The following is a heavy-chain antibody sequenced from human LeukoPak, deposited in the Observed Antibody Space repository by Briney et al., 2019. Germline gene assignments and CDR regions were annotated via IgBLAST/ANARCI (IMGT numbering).Heavy chain of an antibody. V-gene: IGHV4-61*08. CDR2: IYYTGST. CDR1: GFSLSTSGMC. CDR3: ARRIPRSAYLDY. J-gene: IGHJ4*02. Sequence: SGPTLVNPTQTLTLTCTFSGFSLSTSGMCVSWIRQPPGKELEYIGYIYYTGSTNYNPSLKSRVTISVDTSKNQFSLKLTSVTAADTAVYYCARRIPRSAYLDYWGQGTLVTVSS. D-gene: IGHD2-15*01.